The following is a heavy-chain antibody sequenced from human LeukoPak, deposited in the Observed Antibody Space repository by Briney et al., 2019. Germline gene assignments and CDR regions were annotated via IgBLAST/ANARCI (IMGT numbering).Heavy chain of an antibody. D-gene: IGHD4-17*01. CDR2: MNPNSGNT. CDR1: GYTVTSYD. J-gene: IGHJ6*02. CDR3: ALSHYGDYYYYGMDV. Sequence: ASVKVSCKASGYTVTSYDINWVRQATGQGLEWMGWMNPNSGNTGYAQKFQGRVTMTRNTSISTAYMELSSLRSEDTAVYYCALSHYGDYYYYGMDVWGQGTTVTVSS. V-gene: IGHV1-8*01.